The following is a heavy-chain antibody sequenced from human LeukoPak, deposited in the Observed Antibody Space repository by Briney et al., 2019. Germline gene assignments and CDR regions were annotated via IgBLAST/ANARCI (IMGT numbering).Heavy chain of an antibody. D-gene: IGHD3-3*01. Sequence: GGSLRLSCAASGFAFSSYGMHWVRQAPGKGLEWVAFIRYDGSNKYYADSVKGRFTISRDNSKNTLYLQMNSLRAEDTAVYYCAKRYHDFWSGYYYYYMDVWGKGTTVTVSS. CDR2: IRYDGSNK. CDR1: GFAFSSYG. J-gene: IGHJ6*03. CDR3: AKRYHDFWSGYYYYYMDV. V-gene: IGHV3-30*02.